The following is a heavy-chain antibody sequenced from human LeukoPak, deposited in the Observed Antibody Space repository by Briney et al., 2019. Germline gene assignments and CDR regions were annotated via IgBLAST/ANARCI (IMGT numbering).Heavy chain of an antibody. Sequence: GGSLRLSCAASGFTFSSYSMNWVRQAPGKGLEWVSYISSSSTIYYADSVKGRFTISRDNAKNSLYLQMNSLRDEDTAVYYCARGGSSCFDYGARGPLVTVSS. CDR3: ARGGSSCFDY. CDR2: ISSSSTI. D-gene: IGHD6-13*01. CDR1: GFTFSSYS. V-gene: IGHV3-48*02. J-gene: IGHJ4*02.